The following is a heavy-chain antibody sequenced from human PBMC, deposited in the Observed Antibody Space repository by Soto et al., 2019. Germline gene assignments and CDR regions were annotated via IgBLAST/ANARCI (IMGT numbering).Heavy chain of an antibody. CDR2: INACNGNT. V-gene: IGHV1-3*01. J-gene: IGHJ4*02. D-gene: IGHD1-1*01. CDR3: AREGNWNYVGY. Sequence: ASVKVSCKASGYTFTSYGISWVRQAPGQRLEWMGWINACNGNTKYSQKFQGRVTITRDTSASTAYMELSSLRSEDTAVYYCAREGNWNYVGYWGQGTLVTVSS. CDR1: GYTFTSYG.